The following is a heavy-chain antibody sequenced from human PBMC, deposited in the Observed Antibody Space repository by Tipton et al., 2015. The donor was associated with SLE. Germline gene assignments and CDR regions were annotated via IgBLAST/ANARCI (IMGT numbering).Heavy chain of an antibody. CDR1: GFTFSSYA. D-gene: IGHD2/OR15-2a*01. Sequence: SLRLSCAASGFTFSSYAMCWVRQAPGKGLEWVSGISGRGDSTNYVDSVKDRFIVSRDNSKNTLYLQMNSLRAEDTAIYYCAKESWFSSPEYLDYWGQGTLVTVSS. CDR3: AKESWFSSPEYLDY. J-gene: IGHJ4*02. CDR2: ISGRGDST. V-gene: IGHV3-23*01.